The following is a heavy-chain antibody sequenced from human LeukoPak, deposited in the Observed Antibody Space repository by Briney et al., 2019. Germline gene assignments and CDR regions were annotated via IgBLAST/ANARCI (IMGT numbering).Heavy chain of an antibody. D-gene: IGHD3-3*01. CDR3: ARSYYDFWSGYYNLFDY. CDR1: GGSISSYY. J-gene: IGHJ4*02. Sequence: SETLSLTRTVSGGSISSYYWSWIRQPPGKGLEWIGYIYYSGSTNYNPSLKSRVTISVDTSKNQFSLKLSSVTAADTAVYYCARSYYDFWSGYYNLFDYWGQGTLVTVSS. V-gene: IGHV4-59*01. CDR2: IYYSGST.